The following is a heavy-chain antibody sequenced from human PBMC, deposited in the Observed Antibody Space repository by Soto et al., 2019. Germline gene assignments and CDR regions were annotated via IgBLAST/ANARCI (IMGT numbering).Heavy chain of an antibody. CDR1: GFTFTDYS. CDR3: ARQAARNYIDS. J-gene: IGHJ4*02. Sequence: WGSLRLSCAASGFTFTDYSIICIRQAPGKWLEWLAFIDSRGRTLSYADSVKGRFTISRDNAKNSLYLQMHSLRADDTAVYYCARQAARNYIDSWGQGDVVTVSS. D-gene: IGHD6-6*01. V-gene: IGHV3-11*01. CDR2: IDSRGRTL.